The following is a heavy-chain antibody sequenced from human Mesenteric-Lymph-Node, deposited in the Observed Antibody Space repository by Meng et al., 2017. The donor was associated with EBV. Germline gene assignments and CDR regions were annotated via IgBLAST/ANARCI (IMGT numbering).Heavy chain of an antibody. D-gene: IGHD3-22*01. J-gene: IGHJ4*02. CDR3: AGASDISGYYGGLDY. Sequence: QVQLQASGPGLVKPSGTLSLTCTVSGGSITRTTWWNWVRQTPGKGLEWIGEIYHSGRTNCKPSLQSRVTMSVDKSQNHFSLKLTSVTAADTAVYYCAGASDISGYYGGLDYWGQGILVTVSS. CDR2: IYHSGRT. V-gene: IGHV4-4*02. CDR1: GGSITRTTW.